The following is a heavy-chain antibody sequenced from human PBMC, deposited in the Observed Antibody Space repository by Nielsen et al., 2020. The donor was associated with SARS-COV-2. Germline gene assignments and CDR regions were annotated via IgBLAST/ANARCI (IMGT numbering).Heavy chain of an antibody. CDR1: GFTFSSSA. Sequence: LSLTCSASGFTFSSSAMNWVRQAPGKGLEWVAVISYDGSNKYYADSVKGRFTISRDNSKNTLYLQMNSLRAEDTAVYYCARDRGGSYYGPFDYWGQGTLVTVSS. D-gene: IGHD1-26*01. CDR2: ISYDGSNK. J-gene: IGHJ4*02. CDR3: ARDRGGSYYGPFDY. V-gene: IGHV3-30*04.